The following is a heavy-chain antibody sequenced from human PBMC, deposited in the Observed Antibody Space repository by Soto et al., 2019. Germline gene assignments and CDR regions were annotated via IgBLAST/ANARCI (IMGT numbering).Heavy chain of an antibody. J-gene: IGHJ4*02. CDR2: IYYSGNT. D-gene: IGHD3-22*01. V-gene: IGHV4-39*01. Sequence: SETLSLTCTVSGGSISSSSYYWGWIRQPPGKGLEWIGSIYYSGNTYYNPSLKSRVTISVDTSKNQFSLKLSSVTAADTAVYYCARTNTYDGSGYYPGSLYWGQGTLVTVSS. CDR3: ARTNTYDGSGYYPGSLY. CDR1: GGSISSSSYY.